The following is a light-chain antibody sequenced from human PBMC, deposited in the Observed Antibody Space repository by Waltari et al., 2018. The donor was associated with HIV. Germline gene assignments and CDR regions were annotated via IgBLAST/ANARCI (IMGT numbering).Light chain of an antibody. Sequence: SYVLTQPPSVSVAPGKTARITCGGNNIGGKSVHGYQQRPGQSPVLVIYQDSKRPSGFPERFSGSNSGNTATLTISGTQAMDEADYYCQAWDSSTVVFGGGTKLTVL. V-gene: IGLV3-21*01. CDR3: QAWDSSTVV. J-gene: IGLJ2*01. CDR1: NIGGKS. CDR2: QDS.